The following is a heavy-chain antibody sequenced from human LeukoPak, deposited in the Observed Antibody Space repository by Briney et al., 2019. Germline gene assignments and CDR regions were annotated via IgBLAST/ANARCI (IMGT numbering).Heavy chain of an antibody. CDR2: IYYSGST. J-gene: IGHJ4*02. CDR1: GGSISSYY. V-gene: IGHV4-59*08. Sequence: SETLSLTCTVSGGSISSYYWSWIRQPPGKGLEWIGYIYYSGSTDYNPSLKSRVTMSVDTSKNQFSLKLSSVTAADTAVYYCARVPYRYDPYYFDYWGQGTLVTVSS. D-gene: IGHD5-18*01. CDR3: ARVPYRYDPYYFDY.